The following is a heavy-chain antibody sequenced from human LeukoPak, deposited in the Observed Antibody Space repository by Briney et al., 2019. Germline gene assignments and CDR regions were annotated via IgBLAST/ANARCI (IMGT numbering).Heavy chain of an antibody. CDR2: ISGGSSYI. D-gene: IGHD5-12*01. V-gene: IGHV3-21*01. CDR1: GFSFSSYS. Sequence: PGGSLRLSCAASGFSFSSYSMNWVRQAPGKGLEWVSSISGGSSYIYYADSVKGRFTISRDNAKNSLFLQMNSLRAEDTAVYYCSRVDESGYNFAWGQGTLVTVSS. J-gene: IGHJ5*02. CDR3: SRVDESGYNFA.